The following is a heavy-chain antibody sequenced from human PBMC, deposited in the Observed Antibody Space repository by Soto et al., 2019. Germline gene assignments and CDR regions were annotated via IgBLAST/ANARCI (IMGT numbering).Heavy chain of an antibody. CDR2: TYYKSNWNN. D-gene: IGHD2-2*01. J-gene: IGHJ6*02. CDR1: GDSVSSHSAG. Sequence: RSLTCVISGDSVSSHSAGWHWIRQSPSRGLEWLGRTYYKSNWNNDYALSVKSRITINPDTSKKQFSLHLYSVTPEDTAVYYCTGSTWFRGIDVWGQGAPVTVSS. V-gene: IGHV6-1*01. CDR3: TGSTWFRGIDV.